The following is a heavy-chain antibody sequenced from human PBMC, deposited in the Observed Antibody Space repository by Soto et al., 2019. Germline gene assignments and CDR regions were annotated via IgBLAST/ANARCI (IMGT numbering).Heavy chain of an antibody. D-gene: IGHD3-22*01. CDR3: ARDLGVVVDTYYYYGMDV. J-gene: IGHJ6*02. V-gene: IGHV3-33*01. CDR2: IWYDGSNK. Sequence: QVQLVESGGGVVQPGRSLRLSCAASGFTFSSYGMHWVRQAPGKGLEWVAVIWYDGSNKYYADSVKGRFTISRDNSKNTLYLQMNSLRAEDTAVYYCARDLGVVVDTYYYYGMDVWGQGTTVTVSS. CDR1: GFTFSSYG.